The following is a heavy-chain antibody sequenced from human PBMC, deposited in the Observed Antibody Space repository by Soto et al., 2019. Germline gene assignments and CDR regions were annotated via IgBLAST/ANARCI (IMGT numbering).Heavy chain of an antibody. Sequence: GSLRLSCAASGFTFSSYAMSWVRQAPGKGLEWVSAISGSGGSTYYADSVKVRFTISRDNSKNTLYLQMNSLRAEDTAVYYCAKKGKKGVAAAGRNYYYYYGMDVWGQGTTVTVSS. J-gene: IGHJ6*02. CDR2: ISGSGGST. D-gene: IGHD6-13*01. CDR1: GFTFSSYA. V-gene: IGHV3-23*01. CDR3: AKKGKKGVAAAGRNYYYYYGMDV.